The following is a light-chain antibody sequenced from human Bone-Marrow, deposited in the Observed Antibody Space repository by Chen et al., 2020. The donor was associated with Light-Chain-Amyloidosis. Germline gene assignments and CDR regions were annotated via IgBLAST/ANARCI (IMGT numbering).Light chain of an antibody. J-gene: IGLJ3*02. CDR1: NIGSTS. CDR2: DDS. V-gene: IGLV3-21*02. Sequence: SYVLTQPSSVSVAPGQTATIACGGTNIGSTSVHWYQQTPGQAPLPVVYDDSDRPSGIPERLSGSNSGNTATLTISRVEAGDEADYYCQVWDRSSDRPVFGGGTKLTVL. CDR3: QVWDRSSDRPV.